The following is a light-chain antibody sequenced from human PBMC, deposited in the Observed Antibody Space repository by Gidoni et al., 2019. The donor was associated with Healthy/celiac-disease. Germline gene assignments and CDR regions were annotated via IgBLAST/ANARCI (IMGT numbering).Light chain of an antibody. V-gene: IGLV3-1*01. Sequence: SYDLTQPPSLSVSPGQTASITCSGDKLGDKYSCWYQQKPGQSPVLVIYQDSKRPSGIPERFSGSNSGNTATLTISGTQAMDEADYYCQAWDSSTAGVFGGGTKLTVL. CDR1: KLGDKY. CDR3: QAWDSSTAGV. J-gene: IGLJ3*02. CDR2: QDS.